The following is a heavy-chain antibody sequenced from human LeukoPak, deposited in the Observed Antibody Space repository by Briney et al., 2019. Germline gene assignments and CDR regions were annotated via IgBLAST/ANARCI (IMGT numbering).Heavy chain of an antibody. CDR1: GYSFTSYW. CDR3: ARHVSVAVGTFHFDY. Sequence: GESLKISCKGSGYSFTSYWIGWVRQMPGKGLEWMGIIYPGDSDTRYSPSFQGQVTISADKSISTAYLQWSSLKASDTAMYYCARHVSVAVGTFHFDYWGQGTLVTVSS. V-gene: IGHV5-51*01. CDR2: IYPGDSDT. J-gene: IGHJ4*02. D-gene: IGHD6-13*01.